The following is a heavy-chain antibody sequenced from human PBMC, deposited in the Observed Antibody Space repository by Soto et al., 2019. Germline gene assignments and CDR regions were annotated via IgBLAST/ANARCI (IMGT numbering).Heavy chain of an antibody. CDR3: ARCKTRYYYFGLDD. J-gene: IGHJ6*02. CDR1: GTSFSGYY. CDR2: IDPSGST. V-gene: IGHV4-34*01. Sequence: PSETLSLTCSVYGTSFSGYYWSWIRQPPGKGLEWIGEIDPSGSTTYNPSLKSRISVSGDTSKKQFSLKLTSVTAADTAVYYCARCKTRYYYFGLDDWGQGTTVTVSS.